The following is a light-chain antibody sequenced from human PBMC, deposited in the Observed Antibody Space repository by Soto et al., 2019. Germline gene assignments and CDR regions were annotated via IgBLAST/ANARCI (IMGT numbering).Light chain of an antibody. CDR2: GVS. CDR1: QSVSSIY. Sequence: PGERATLSCRASQSVSSIYFAWYQQKRGQAPRLLIYGVSSRDTGIPDRFSGSGSGTDFTLTISRLEPEDSAVYYCEQYGSSPRTVGQGTKVDI. CDR3: EQYGSSPRT. J-gene: IGKJ1*01. V-gene: IGKV3-20*01.